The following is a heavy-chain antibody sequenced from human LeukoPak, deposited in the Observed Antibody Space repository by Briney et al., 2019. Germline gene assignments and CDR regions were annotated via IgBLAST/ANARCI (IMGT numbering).Heavy chain of an antibody. V-gene: IGHV3-48*01. CDR3: ARDSIGYSYGYLWTRPYYFDY. CDR1: GFTFSSYS. J-gene: IGHJ4*02. CDR2: ISSSSSTI. D-gene: IGHD5-18*01. Sequence: GGSLRLSCAASGFTFSSYSMNWVRQAPGKGLEWVSYISSSSSTIYYADSVKGRFTISRDNAKNSLYLQMNSLRAEDTAVYYCARDSIGYSYGYLWTRPYYFDYWGQGTLVTVSS.